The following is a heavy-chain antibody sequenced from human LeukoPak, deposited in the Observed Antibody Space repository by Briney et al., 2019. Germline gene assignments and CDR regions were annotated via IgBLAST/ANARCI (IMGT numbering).Heavy chain of an antibody. D-gene: IGHD5-12*01. CDR2: IYTTGST. CDR3: ARDPIHYLGSSAYSSGDF. Sequence: SETLSLTCTVSGGSISSYYWSWIRQPAGKGLEWIGRIYTTGSTDYNPSLKSRVTLSVDTSKNQFSLTLRSVTAADTAVYYCARDPIHYLGSSAYSSGDFWGQGTLVTISS. CDR1: GGSISSYY. V-gene: IGHV4-4*07. J-gene: IGHJ4*02.